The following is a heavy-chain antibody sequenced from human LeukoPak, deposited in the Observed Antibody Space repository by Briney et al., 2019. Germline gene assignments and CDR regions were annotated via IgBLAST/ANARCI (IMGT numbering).Heavy chain of an antibody. J-gene: IGHJ4*02. Sequence: PGGSLRLSCAASGFTVSNTYMNWVRQAPGKGLEWVSVVYSDGRTYYADSMKGRFTVSRDNSQNTLYLQMNSLRAEDTAMYYCARQRATYYYDSSGYPFDYWGQGTLVTVSS. D-gene: IGHD3-22*01. V-gene: IGHV3-66*04. CDR2: VYSDGRT. CDR1: GFTVSNTY. CDR3: ARQRATYYYDSSGYPFDY.